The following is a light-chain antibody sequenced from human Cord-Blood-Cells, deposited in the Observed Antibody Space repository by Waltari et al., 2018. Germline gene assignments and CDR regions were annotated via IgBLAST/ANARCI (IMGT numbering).Light chain of an antibody. J-gene: IGKJ2*01. CDR1: QDISNY. CDR2: DAS. Sequence: DIQMTQSPSSLSASVGDRVTITCQESQDISNYLNWYQQKPGKAPKLLIYDASNLETGVPSRFSGSGSGTDFTFTISSQQPEDIATYYCQQYDNLYTFGQGTKLEIK. CDR3: QQYDNLYT. V-gene: IGKV1-33*01.